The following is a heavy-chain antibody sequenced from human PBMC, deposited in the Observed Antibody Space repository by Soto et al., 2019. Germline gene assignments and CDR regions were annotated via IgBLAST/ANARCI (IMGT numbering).Heavy chain of an antibody. CDR3: ARDDATYCGGDCYRYFYYGMDV. D-gene: IGHD2-21*02. J-gene: IGHJ6*02. Sequence: QVQLVQSGAEVKEPGSSVKVSCRASGGTFINHAINWVRQAPGQGLEWMGGIIPMFRTADYAQKFQGRGTITADESTTTLYMELTSLRSEDTAVYYCARDDATYCGGDCYRYFYYGMDVWGQGTTVTVSS. CDR1: GGTFINHA. CDR2: IIPMFRTA. V-gene: IGHV1-69*01.